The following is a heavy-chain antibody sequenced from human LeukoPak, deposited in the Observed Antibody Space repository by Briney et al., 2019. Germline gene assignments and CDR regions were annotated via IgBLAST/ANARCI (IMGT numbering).Heavy chain of an antibody. CDR3: AGNGDLLLDYYYGMDV. CDR1: GFTFSSYA. D-gene: IGHD4-17*01. CDR2: ISGSGGST. V-gene: IGHV3-23*01. Sequence: GGSLRLSCAASGFTFSSYAMSWVRQAPGKGLEWVSAISGSGGSTYYADSVKGRFTISRDNSKNTLYLQMNSLRAEDTAVYYCAGNGDLLLDYYYGMDVWGQGTTVTVSS. J-gene: IGHJ6*02.